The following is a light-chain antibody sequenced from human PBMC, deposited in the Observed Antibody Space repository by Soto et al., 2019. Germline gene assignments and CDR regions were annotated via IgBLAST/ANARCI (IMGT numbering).Light chain of an antibody. J-gene: IGKJ4*01. CDR3: QQANSFPLT. CDR1: QSVSSSY. V-gene: IGKV3-20*01. CDR2: GAS. Sequence: IVLTQSPGTLSLSPGERAPLSCRASQSVSSSYLAWYQQKPGQAPRLLIYGASSRATGIPDRFSGSGSGTDFTLTISRLEPEDFATYYGQQANSFPLTVGGGTKVDIK.